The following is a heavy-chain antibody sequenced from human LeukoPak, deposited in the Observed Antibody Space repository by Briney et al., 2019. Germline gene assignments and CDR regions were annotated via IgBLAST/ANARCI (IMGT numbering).Heavy chain of an antibody. Sequence: GGSLRLSCAASGFTFSSYSMNWVRQAPGKGLEWVSYISSSSSTIYYADSVKGRFTISRDSAKNSLYLQMNSLRAEDTAVYYCARDGDKYSSSWYASDYFDYWGQGTLVTVSS. CDR3: ARDGDKYSSSWYASDYFDY. CDR1: GFTFSSYS. J-gene: IGHJ4*02. V-gene: IGHV3-48*01. D-gene: IGHD6-13*01. CDR2: ISSSSSTI.